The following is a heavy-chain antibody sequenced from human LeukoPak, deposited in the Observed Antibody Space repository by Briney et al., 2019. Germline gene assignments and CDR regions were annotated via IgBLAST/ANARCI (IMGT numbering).Heavy chain of an antibody. D-gene: IGHD4-17*01. CDR3: ARDSGDYPYYYYGMDV. CDR2: ISSSSTYI. V-gene: IGHV3-21*01. J-gene: IGHJ6*02. Sequence: GGSLRLSCVASGFTFSAYTMNWVRQAPGKGLEWVSFISSSSTYISYADSVKGRFTISRDNAKNSLYLQMNSLRAEDTAVYYCARDSGDYPYYYYGMDVWGQGTTVTVSS. CDR1: GFTFSAYT.